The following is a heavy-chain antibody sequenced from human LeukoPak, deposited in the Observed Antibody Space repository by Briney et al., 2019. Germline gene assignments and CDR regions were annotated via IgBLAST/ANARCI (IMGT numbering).Heavy chain of an antibody. CDR1: GYTFTDYY. D-gene: IGHD2-2*01. Sequence: GASVKVSCKASGYTFTDYYIQWVRQAPGQGLEWVGWILPRSGDTYYAQRLHGRVAMTTDTSINTAYMELSRLKPDDTGVYFCARPPRDLVSAAPFPSWGQGTLVTVSS. CDR3: ARPPRDLVSAAPFPS. J-gene: IGHJ1*01. CDR2: ILPRSGDT. V-gene: IGHV1-2*02.